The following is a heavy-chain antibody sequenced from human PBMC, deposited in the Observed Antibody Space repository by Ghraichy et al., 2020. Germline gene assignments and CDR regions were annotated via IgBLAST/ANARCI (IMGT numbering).Heavy chain of an antibody. CDR3: VRAALFCSGGTCYSRFDY. D-gene: IGHD2-15*01. J-gene: IGHJ4*02. V-gene: IGHV3-72*01. CDR1: GFTFSDHY. CDR2: TRNKARSYTT. Sequence: GGSLRLSCAATGFTFSDHYMDWVRQAPGKGLEWVGRTRNKARSYTTEYAASVKGRFTISRDASKNSLYLQMNSLETEDTAVYYCVRAALFCSGGTCYSRFDYGGQGTLVTVSS.